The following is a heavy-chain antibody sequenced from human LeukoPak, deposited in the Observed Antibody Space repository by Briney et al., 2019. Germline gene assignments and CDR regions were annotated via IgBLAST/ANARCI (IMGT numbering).Heavy chain of an antibody. V-gene: IGHV4-34*01. J-gene: IGHJ4*02. CDR3: ARGSVERLSNDQEKYYIDY. CDR2: INHSGST. Sequence: PSETLSLTCALYGGSFSGYYWSWIRQPPGKGMEWIGEINHSGSTNYNPSLKGRVTISVDTSKHQLSLKLTSVTAADAAVYYCARGSVERLSNDQEKYYIDYWGQGTLVTVSS. CDR1: GGSFSGYY. D-gene: IGHD3-3*01.